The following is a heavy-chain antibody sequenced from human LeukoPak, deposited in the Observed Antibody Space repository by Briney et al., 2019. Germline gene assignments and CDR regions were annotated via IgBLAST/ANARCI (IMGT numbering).Heavy chain of an antibody. CDR3: ARWGYGSGSYPNGGFDP. J-gene: IGHJ5*02. V-gene: IGHV7-4-1*02. Sequence: GASVKVSCKASGYTFTNYVMNWVRQAPGQGLEWMGWINTNTGNPTYAQGFIGRFVFSLDTSVSTAYLQISSLKAEDTAMYYCARWGYGSGSYPNGGFDPWGQGTLVTVSS. D-gene: IGHD3-10*01. CDR1: GYTFTNYV. CDR2: INTNTGNP.